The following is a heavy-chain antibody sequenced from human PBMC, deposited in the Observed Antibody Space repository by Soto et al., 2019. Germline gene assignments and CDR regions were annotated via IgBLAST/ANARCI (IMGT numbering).Heavy chain of an antibody. V-gene: IGHV3-74*01. CDR1: GFTFSSYW. CDR3: ARGYYDFWSGYYIGYYMDV. D-gene: IGHD3-3*01. J-gene: IGHJ6*03. Sequence: GRSLRLSCAASGFTFSSYWMHWVRQAPGKGLVWVSRINSDGSSTSYADSVKGRFTISRDNAKNTLYLQMNSLRAEDTAVYYCARGYYDFWSGYYIGYYMDVCGKGTTVTVSS. CDR2: INSDGSST.